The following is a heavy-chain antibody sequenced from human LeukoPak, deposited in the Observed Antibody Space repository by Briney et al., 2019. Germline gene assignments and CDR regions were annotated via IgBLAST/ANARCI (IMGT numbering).Heavy chain of an antibody. Sequence: ASVKVSCKASVGTSRSFAISWVRQAPGQGLEWMGGIIPTFRTANYAQKFQGRVTITADESTSTAYMELSSLRSEDTAVYYCARALRYYSDSSGYAFDYWGQGTLVTVSS. V-gene: IGHV1-69*13. CDR3: ARALRYYSDSSGYAFDY. J-gene: IGHJ4*02. CDR1: VGTSRSFA. CDR2: IIPTFRTA. D-gene: IGHD3-22*01.